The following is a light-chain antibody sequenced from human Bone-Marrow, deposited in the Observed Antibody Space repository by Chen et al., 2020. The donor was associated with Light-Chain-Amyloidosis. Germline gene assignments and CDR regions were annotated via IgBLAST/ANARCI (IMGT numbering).Light chain of an antibody. CDR2: RDT. Sequence: SYELTQPPSVSVSPGQTARITCSGDDLPTKYAYWYQQKPGQAPVLVIHRDTERPSGFSERFSGSISGNTATLTMSRVQAEDEADYHCQSADNSGTYAVIFGGGTKLTVL. V-gene: IGLV3-25*03. CDR3: QSADNSGTYAVI. J-gene: IGLJ2*01. CDR1: DLPTKY.